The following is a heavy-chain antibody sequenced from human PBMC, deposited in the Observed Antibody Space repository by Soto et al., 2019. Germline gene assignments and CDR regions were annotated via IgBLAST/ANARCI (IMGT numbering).Heavy chain of an antibody. J-gene: IGHJ4*02. Sequence: QVQLVESGGGVVQPGRSLRLSCAASGFTFSSYAMHWVRQAPGKGLEWVAIISSDGSNKYYADSVKGRFTISRDNSKNTVYLQMNSLRAEDTAVYYCARDRGGTIAVVTALYWGQGTLVTVSS. CDR3: ARDRGGTIAVVTALY. V-gene: IGHV3-30-3*01. D-gene: IGHD2-21*02. CDR1: GFTFSSYA. CDR2: ISSDGSNK.